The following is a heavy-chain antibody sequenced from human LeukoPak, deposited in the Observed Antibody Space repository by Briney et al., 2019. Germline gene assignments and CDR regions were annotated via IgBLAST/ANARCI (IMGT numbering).Heavy chain of an antibody. V-gene: IGHV3-23*01. CDR2: ISPSCDIT. D-gene: IGHD3-10*01. CDR3: AKDDAWLRFGE. CDR1: GFTFSNHG. Sequence: QSGGTLRLSCAASGFTFSNHGMNWVRQAPGKGLEWVSGISPSCDITYYADSVKGRFTISRDNSKNTLYLEVISLTAEDTAVYYCAKDDAWLRFGEWSQGTLVTVSS. J-gene: IGHJ4*02.